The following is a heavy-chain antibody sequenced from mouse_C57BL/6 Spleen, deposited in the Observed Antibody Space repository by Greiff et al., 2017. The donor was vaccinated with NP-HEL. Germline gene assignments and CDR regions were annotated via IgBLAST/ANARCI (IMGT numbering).Heavy chain of an antibody. V-gene: IGHV1-54*01. D-gene: IGHD1-1*02. CDR3: ARVVGLDY. CDR2: INPGSGGT. J-gene: IGHJ2*01. CDR1: GYAFTNYL. Sequence: VQLQQSGAELVRPGTSVKVSCKASGYAFTNYLIEWVKQRPGQGLEWIGVINPGSGGTNYNEKLKGKATLTADKSSSTAYMQLSSLTSEDAAVYFCARVVGLDYWGQGTTLTVAS.